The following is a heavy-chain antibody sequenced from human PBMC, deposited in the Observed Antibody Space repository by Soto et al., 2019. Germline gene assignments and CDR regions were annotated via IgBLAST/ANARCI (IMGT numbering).Heavy chain of an antibody. CDR2: ISAYNGNT. CDR1: GGTFSSYG. V-gene: IGHV1-18*01. J-gene: IGHJ6*02. Sequence: ASVKVSCKASGGTFSSYGISWVRQAPGQGLEWMGWISAYNGNTNYAQKLQGRVTMTTDTSTSTAYMELRSLRSDDTAVYYCARVPAATIYYYYYGMDVWGQGTTVTVSS. D-gene: IGHD2-2*01. CDR3: ARVPAATIYYYYYGMDV.